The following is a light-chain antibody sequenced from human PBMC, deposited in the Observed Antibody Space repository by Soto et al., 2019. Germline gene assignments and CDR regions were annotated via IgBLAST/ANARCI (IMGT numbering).Light chain of an antibody. J-gene: IGKJ5*01. CDR3: QRRRSCPSTST. V-gene: IGKV3-11*01. Sequence: IVLTQSPATLPLSRWERATLSXRVSQSVTRYLSWYPQRPGXASRLIXXXSDXRATEIPPRFSGSGSGTDFTLTISSLEPEDFAAESCQRRRSCPSTSTFGQGTRLEIK. CDR2: XSD. CDR1: QSVTRY.